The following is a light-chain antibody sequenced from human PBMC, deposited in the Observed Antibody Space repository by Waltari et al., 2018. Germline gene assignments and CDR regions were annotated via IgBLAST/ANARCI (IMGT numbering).Light chain of an antibody. CDR3: QQHYTTPWT. Sequence: DIVMTQTPLSLSVTPGQPASSSCRSSQSVLHTDGKTYLYWFLQKPGQSPQLVIYEVSSRFSGVPDRFSGSGSGTDFTLTISSLQAEDVAVYYCQQHYTTPWTFGQGTKVEIK. CDR1: QSVLHTDGKTY. J-gene: IGKJ1*01. V-gene: IGKV2-29*02. CDR2: EVS.